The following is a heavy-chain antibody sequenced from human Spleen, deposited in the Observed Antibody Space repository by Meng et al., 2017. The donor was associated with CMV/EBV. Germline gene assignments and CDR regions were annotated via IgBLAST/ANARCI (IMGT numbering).Heavy chain of an antibody. V-gene: IGHV3-7*01. CDR1: GFTFSSYA. D-gene: IGHD3-10*01. CDR2: IKLDGSDK. J-gene: IGHJ3*02. CDR3: VRGGGAFDM. Sequence: GESLKISCAASGFTFSSYAMHWVRQAPGKGLEWVANIKLDGSDKHYVDSVKGRFTISRDNAKNSLYLQMNSLRAEDTALYYCVRGGGAFDMWGQGTTVTVSS.